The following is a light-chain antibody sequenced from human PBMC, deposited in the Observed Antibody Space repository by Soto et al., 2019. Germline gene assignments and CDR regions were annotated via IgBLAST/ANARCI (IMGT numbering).Light chain of an antibody. CDR2: EVT. V-gene: IGLV2-8*01. Sequence: QSVLTQPPSASGSLGQSVTISCTGTSGDVGGYNYVSWYQQHPGKAPKLMIYEVTKRPSGVPDRFSGSRSGNTASLTVSGLQAEDDADYYCSSYGGSNNLIFGGGTKLPVL. CDR3: SSYGGSNNLI. CDR1: SGDVGGYNY. J-gene: IGLJ2*01.